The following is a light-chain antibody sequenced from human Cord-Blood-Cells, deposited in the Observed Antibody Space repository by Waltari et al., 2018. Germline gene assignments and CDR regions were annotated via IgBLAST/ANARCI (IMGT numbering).Light chain of an antibody. CDR3: GTWDSSLSAGV. Sequence: QSVLTQPPSVSAAPGQKVTISCSGSSSNIGNNYVSWYQQHPGTAPNLLIYDINNRPSGIPDRFSGSKSGTSATLGITGLQTGDEADYYCGTWDSSLSAGVFGGGTKLTVL. CDR1: SSNIGNNY. CDR2: DIN. J-gene: IGLJ3*02. V-gene: IGLV1-51*01.